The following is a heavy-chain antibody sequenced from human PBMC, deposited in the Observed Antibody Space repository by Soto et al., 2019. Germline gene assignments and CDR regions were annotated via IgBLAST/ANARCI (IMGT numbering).Heavy chain of an antibody. V-gene: IGHV4-4*02. D-gene: IGHD3-22*01. Sequence: QVQLQESGPGLVKPSGTLSLTCAVSGGSISSSNWWSWVRQPPGKGLEWIGEIYHSGSTNYNPSLKSRVTISVDKSKHQCSRKLSSVTAADTAVYYCARAEDSSGYYYHVFGYWGQGTLVTVSA. CDR1: GGSISSSNW. CDR3: ARAEDSSGYYYHVFGY. CDR2: IYHSGST. J-gene: IGHJ4*02.